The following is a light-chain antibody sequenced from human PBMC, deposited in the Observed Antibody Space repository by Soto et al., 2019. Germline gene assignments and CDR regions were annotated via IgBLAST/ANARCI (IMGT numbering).Light chain of an antibody. CDR1: SSHIGAGYD. J-gene: IGLJ2*01. V-gene: IGLV1-40*01. CDR3: QSYDSSLSGLV. Sequence: QSVLTQPHSVSGASGQRVTISCTVSSSHIGAGYDVHWYQQLPGTAPKLLIYGNSNRPSWVPDRFSGSKSCTSASLAITGLQAEDEDDYYCQSYDSSLSGLVFGGGTKLTVL. CDR2: GNS.